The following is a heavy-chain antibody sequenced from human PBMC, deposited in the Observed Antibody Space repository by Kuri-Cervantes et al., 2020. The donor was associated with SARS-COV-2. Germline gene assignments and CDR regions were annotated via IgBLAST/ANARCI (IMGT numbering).Heavy chain of an antibody. D-gene: IGHD1-7*01. CDR1: GGSISSYY. CDR3: ARDIPSFNWNYHPPYYHYYMDV. Sequence: SETLSLTCTVSGGSISSYYWSWIRQPAGKGLEWIGRIYTSGSTNYNPSLKSRVTMSVDTSKNQFSLKLSSVTAADTAVYYCARDIPSFNWNYHPPYYHYYMDVWGKGTTVTVSS. V-gene: IGHV4-4*07. J-gene: IGHJ6*03. CDR2: IYTSGST.